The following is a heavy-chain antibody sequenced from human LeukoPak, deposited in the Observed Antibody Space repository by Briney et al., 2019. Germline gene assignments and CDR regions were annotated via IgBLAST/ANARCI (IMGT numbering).Heavy chain of an antibody. CDR2: IYYSGRT. CDR3: ARIGMVRGVLYGMDV. D-gene: IGHD3-10*01. J-gene: IGHJ6*02. V-gene: IGHV4-59*11. CDR1: GGSISSHY. Sequence: TSETLSLTCTVSGGSISSHYWSWIRQPPGKGLEWIGYIYYSGRTNYNPSLKSRVTIDTSKNQFSLKLSSVTAADTAVYYCARIGMVRGVLYGMDVWGQGTTVTVSS.